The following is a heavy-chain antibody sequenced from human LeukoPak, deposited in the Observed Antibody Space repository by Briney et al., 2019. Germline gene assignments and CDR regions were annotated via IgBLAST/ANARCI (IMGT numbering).Heavy chain of an antibody. Sequence: ASVKVSCKASGYTFTGYYMHWVRQAPGQGLEWMGWINPNSGGTNYAQKFQGRVTTTRDTSISTAYMELSRLRSDDTAVYYCARNYDILTGYYPGDWFDPWGQGTLVTVSS. CDR1: GYTFTGYY. V-gene: IGHV1-2*02. D-gene: IGHD3-9*01. J-gene: IGHJ5*02. CDR2: INPNSGGT. CDR3: ARNYDILTGYYPGDWFDP.